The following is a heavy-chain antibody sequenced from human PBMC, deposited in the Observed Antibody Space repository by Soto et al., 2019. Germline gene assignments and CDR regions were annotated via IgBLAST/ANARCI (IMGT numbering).Heavy chain of an antibody. CDR2: VHQFVGT. D-gene: IGHD3-16*01. CDR3: ANWGGLNFPRLY. CDR1: GGSIYTDDW. Sequence: QVRLQESGPGLVEPSGTLSLTCAVSGGSIYTDDWWTWVRQTPGKGLERIGEVHQFVGTNYNPSLRSRVTISIDKSKNQFSLELTSVTAADTAVYYCANWGGLNFPRLYWGPGTLVTVSS. J-gene: IGHJ4*02. V-gene: IGHV4-4*02.